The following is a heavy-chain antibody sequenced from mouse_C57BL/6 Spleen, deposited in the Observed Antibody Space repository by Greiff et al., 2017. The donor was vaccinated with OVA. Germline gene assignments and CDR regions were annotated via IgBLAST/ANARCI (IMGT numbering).Heavy chain of an antibody. D-gene: IGHD1-1*01. V-gene: IGHV1-82*01. CDR2: IYPGDGDT. J-gene: IGHJ2*01. Sequence: SGPELVKPGASVKISCKASGYAFSSSWMNWVKQRPGKGLEWIGRIYPGDGDTNYNGKFKGKATLTADKSSSTAYMQLSSLTSEDSAVYFCARDITTVVGDYWGQGTTLTVSS. CDR3: ARDITTVVGDY. CDR1: GYAFSSSW.